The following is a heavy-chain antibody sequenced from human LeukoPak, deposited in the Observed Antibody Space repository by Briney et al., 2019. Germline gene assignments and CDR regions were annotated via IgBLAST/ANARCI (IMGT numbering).Heavy chain of an antibody. CDR1: GFIFSDYY. CDR2: IYGSSSRT. V-gene: IGHV3-11*03. J-gene: IGHJ5*02. CDR3: ARRGTDYCTPSSCHPNWFAP. D-gene: IGHD4-11*01. Sequence: GGSLRLSCAASGFIFSDYYMSWMRQAPGKGLEWPSYIYGSSSRTNYADSVKGRFTISRDNVKNSLYLQMNSLRAEDTAVYFCARRGTDYCTPSSCHPNWFAPWGQGTQVTVSS.